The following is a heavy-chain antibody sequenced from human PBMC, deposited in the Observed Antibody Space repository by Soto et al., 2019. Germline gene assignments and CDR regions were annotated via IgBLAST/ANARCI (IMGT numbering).Heavy chain of an antibody. CDR2: INWIGGST. J-gene: IGHJ4*02. CDR3: ARHGGTPDLYFDY. V-gene: IGHV3-20*04. D-gene: IGHD3-16*01. Sequence: WRARRLSWAASGFMFGARAMSWGRQAPGKGLAWVSAINWIGGSTNYADSMKDRFTISRDNAKNSLYLQMSSLRAEDTALYYCARHGGTPDLYFDYWGQGT. CDR1: GFMFGARA.